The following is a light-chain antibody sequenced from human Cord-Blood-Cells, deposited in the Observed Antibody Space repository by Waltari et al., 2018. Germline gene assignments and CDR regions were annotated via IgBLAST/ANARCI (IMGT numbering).Light chain of an antibody. Sequence: QSTLTQPASVSGSTGQSITISCTGTSSDVCGYNYVSWDHQHPGKAPKLIIYELSNRRTGFSNLFSGSKSGNTASLTISGNQAEDEAYYYCSSYTSSSTLVFGTGTKVTVL. CDR3: SSYTSSSTLV. V-gene: IGLV2-14*01. CDR2: ELS. J-gene: IGLJ1*01. CDR1: SSDVCGYNY.